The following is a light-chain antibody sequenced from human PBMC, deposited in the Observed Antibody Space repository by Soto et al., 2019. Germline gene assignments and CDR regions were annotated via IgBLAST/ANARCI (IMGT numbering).Light chain of an antibody. CDR3: QQRSSWPRALT. CDR1: QSVSSY. J-gene: IGKJ4*01. CDR2: DAS. Sequence: EIVLTQSPATLSLSPGERATLSCRASQSVSSYLAWYQQKHGQAPRLLIYDASNRATGIPARFSGSGPGTDFTLTISSLEPEDFAVYYCQQRSSWPRALTFGGGTKVEIK. V-gene: IGKV3-11*01.